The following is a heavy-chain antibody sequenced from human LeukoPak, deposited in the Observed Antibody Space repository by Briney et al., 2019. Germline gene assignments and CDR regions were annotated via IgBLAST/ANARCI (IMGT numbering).Heavy chain of an antibody. Sequence: SETLSLTCTVSGGSISSSSYYWGWIRQPPGKGLEWIGSIYYSGSTYYNPSLKSRVTISVDTSKNQFSLKLSSVTAADTAVYYCARRLDCFDYWGQGTLVTASS. CDR1: GGSISSSSYY. D-gene: IGHD2-15*01. J-gene: IGHJ4*02. CDR2: IYYSGST. CDR3: ARRLDCFDY. V-gene: IGHV4-39*07.